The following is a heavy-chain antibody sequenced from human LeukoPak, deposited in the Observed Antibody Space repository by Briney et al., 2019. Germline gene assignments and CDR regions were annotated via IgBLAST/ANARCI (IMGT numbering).Heavy chain of an antibody. D-gene: IGHD5-24*01. CDR3: AKSREEIRGLDAFDI. J-gene: IGHJ3*02. Sequence: PSETLSLTCSVSGGSISSDDYCWNWIRQHPGKGLEWIGYIYYSGSTYYNPSLKSRVALSVDTSKNQFSLKLSSLTAADTAVYYCAKSREEIRGLDAFDIWGQGTMVTVSS. CDR2: IYYSGST. CDR1: GGSISSDDYC. V-gene: IGHV4-31*03.